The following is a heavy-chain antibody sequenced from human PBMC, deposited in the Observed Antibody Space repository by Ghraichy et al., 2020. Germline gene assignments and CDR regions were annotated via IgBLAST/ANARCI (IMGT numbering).Heavy chain of an antibody. D-gene: IGHD3-22*01. CDR1: GFTFRNYG. J-gene: IGHJ4*01. V-gene: IGHV3-33*01. CDR3: ARDDSRGYYSFDY. Sequence: GGSLRLSCAASGFTFRNYGMHWVRQAPGKGLEWVAVIWYDGRDEYYADSVKGRFTISRDNSKNTLYLQMDSLRAEDTAVFYCARDDSRGYYSFDYWGHGTLVTVSS. CDR2: IWYDGRDE.